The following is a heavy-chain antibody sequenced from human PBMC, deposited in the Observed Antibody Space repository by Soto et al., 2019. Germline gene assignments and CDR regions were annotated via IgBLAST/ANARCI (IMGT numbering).Heavy chain of an antibody. V-gene: IGHV3-11*06. CDR3: ARGQGRQQLPPDY. Sequence: QVQLVESGGGLVKPGGSLRLSCAASGFTFSDYQMSWIRQAPGKGLEWVSYISSSSSYTNYADSVKGRFTISRDNAKNSLYLQMNSLRAEDTAVYYCARGQGRQQLPPDYWGQGTLVTVSS. CDR2: ISSSSSYT. CDR1: GFTFSDYQ. J-gene: IGHJ4*02. D-gene: IGHD6-13*01.